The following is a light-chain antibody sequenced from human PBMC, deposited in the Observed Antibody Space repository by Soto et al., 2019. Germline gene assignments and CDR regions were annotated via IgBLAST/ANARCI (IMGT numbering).Light chain of an antibody. J-gene: IGKJ3*01. CDR1: QSINRY. V-gene: IGKV1-39*01. CDR2: AAS. CDR3: QQSYSTLVT. Sequence: DIQMTQSPSSLSASVGDRVTITCRASQSINRYLNWYQHKPGKAPKFLIQAASSLQSGVPSRFSGSGSGTDFTLISSSRQPEEFATYYCQQSYSTLVTFGPGTKVDI.